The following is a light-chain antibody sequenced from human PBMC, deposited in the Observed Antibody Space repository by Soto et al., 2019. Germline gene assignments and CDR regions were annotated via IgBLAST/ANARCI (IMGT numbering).Light chain of an antibody. V-gene: IGLV2-14*01. Sequence: QSALTQPASVSGSPGQSITISCTGTSSDVGGYNYVSWYQQHPGKAPKLMIYDVSNRPSGVSNRVSGSKSGNTASLTISGLQDEDEADYYCSSYTSSSTYVVFGGGTKLTVL. CDR1: SSDVGGYNY. CDR3: SSYTSSSTYVV. J-gene: IGLJ2*01. CDR2: DVS.